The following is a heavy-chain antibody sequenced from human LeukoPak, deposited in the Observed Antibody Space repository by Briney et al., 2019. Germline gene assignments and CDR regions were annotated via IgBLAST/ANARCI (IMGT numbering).Heavy chain of an antibody. CDR3: ARRIGTIRRTVRYYYMDV. D-gene: IGHD3-10*01. J-gene: IGHJ6*03. CDR2: MNPNSGNT. V-gene: IGHV1-8*01. Sequence: ASVKVSCKASGYTFTSYDINWVRQATGQGLEWMGWMNPNSGNTGYAQKFQGRVTMTRNTSISTAYMELSSLRSEDTAVYYCARRIGTIRRTVRYYYMDVWGKGTTVTISS. CDR1: GYTFTSYD.